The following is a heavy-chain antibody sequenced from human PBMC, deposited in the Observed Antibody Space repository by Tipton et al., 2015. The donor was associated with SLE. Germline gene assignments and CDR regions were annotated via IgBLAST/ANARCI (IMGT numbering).Heavy chain of an antibody. D-gene: IGHD6-13*01. Sequence: SLRLSCEASGFTFSSHSMNWVRQAPGKGLEWVASVSRRSDYRYYADSVKGRFTISRDNSKNTLYLQMNSLRAEDTAVYYCAGEIGYSSSWYVYWGQGTLVTVSS. J-gene: IGHJ4*02. V-gene: IGHV3-21*01. CDR3: AGEIGYSSSWYVY. CDR1: GFTFSSHS. CDR2: VSRRSDYR.